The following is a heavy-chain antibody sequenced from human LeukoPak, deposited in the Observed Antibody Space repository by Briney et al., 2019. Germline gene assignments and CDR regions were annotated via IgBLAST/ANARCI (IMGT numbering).Heavy chain of an antibody. Sequence: PGGSLRLSCAASGFTFSSYSMNWVRQAPGKGLEWVSSISSSSSYIYYADSVKGRFTISRDNAKNSLYLQMNSLRAEDTAVYYCARDGGGSEGSREPFDIWGQGTMVTVSS. CDR1: GFTFSSYS. J-gene: IGHJ3*02. CDR3: ARDGGGSEGSREPFDI. V-gene: IGHV3-21*01. D-gene: IGHD1-26*01. CDR2: ISSSSSYI.